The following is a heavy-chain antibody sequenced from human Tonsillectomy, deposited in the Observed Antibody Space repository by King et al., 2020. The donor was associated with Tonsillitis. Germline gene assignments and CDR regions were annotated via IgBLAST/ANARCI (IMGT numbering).Heavy chain of an antibody. CDR3: AKDQGSSWFYYYYGMDV. CDR2: ISSSGGST. CDR1: GFTFSSYA. V-gene: IGHV3-23*04. D-gene: IGHD6-13*01. J-gene: IGHJ6*02. Sequence: VQLVESGGGLVQPGGSLRLSCAASGFTFSSYAMTWVRQAPGKGLEWVSGISSSGGSTYYTDSVKGRFTISRDSSKNTLYLQLNSLRAGDTAVYYCAKDQGSSWFYYYYGMDVWGQGTTVTVSS.